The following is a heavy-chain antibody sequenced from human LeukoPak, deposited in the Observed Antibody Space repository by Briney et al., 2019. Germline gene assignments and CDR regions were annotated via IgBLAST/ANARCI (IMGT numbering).Heavy chain of an antibody. CDR2: ISDDGGAT. V-gene: IGHV3-23*01. CDR1: GFTFGRYA. J-gene: IGHJ6*03. CDR3: AKGQRVVVPSTRILDV. Sequence: QAGGSLRLSCAASGFTFGRYAMTWVRQAPGRRLEWVSIISDDGGATYYADSVKGRFTISRDNSKNTLYLQMNTLRAEDTAVYYCAKGQRVVVPSTRILDVWGKGTTVTASS. D-gene: IGHD2-15*01.